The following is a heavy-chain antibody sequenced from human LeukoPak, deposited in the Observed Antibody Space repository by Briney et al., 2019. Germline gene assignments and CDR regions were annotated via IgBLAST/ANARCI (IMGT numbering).Heavy chain of an antibody. D-gene: IGHD3-10*01. CDR3: ARHVNRGLRFGNWFDP. Sequence: SETLSLTCTVSGGSISSYYWSWIRQPPGKGLEWIGYIYTSGSTNYNPSLKSRVTISVDTSKNQFSLKLSSVTAADTAVYYCARHVNRGLRFGNWFDPWGQGTLVTVSS. J-gene: IGHJ5*02. CDR1: GGSISSYY. CDR2: IYTSGST. V-gene: IGHV4-4*09.